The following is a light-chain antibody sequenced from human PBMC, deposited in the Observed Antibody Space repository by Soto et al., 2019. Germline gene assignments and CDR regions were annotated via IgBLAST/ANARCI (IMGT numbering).Light chain of an antibody. J-gene: IGKJ5*01. V-gene: IGKV3D-7*01. Sequence: EVVLTQSPATLSLSPGEGATLSCRVSQSISSSYLSWYQQRPGQAPRLLIYGASTRATGIPARFRGSGRGSGTDFTLTISSREPEDFAVYYCQQYYNLPITFGQETRLEIK. CDR2: GAS. CDR1: QSISSSY. CDR3: QQYYNLPIT.